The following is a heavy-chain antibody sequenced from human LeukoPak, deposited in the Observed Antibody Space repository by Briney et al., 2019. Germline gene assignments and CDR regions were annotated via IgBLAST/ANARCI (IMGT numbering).Heavy chain of an antibody. Sequence: RPGGSLRLSCAASGFTFDDYGMSWVRQGPGKGLEWVSGISWNGGSTDYADSVKGRFTISRDNSKNSLYLQMNSLRTEDTALYYCAKGSLLTGWYYFDYRGQGTLVTVSS. CDR3: AKGSLLTGWYYFDY. CDR1: GFTFDDYG. J-gene: IGHJ4*02. D-gene: IGHD6-19*01. CDR2: ISWNGGST. V-gene: IGHV3-20*04.